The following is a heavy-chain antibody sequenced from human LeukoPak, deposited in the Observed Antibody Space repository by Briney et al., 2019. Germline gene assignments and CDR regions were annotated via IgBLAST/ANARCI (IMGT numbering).Heavy chain of an antibody. CDR3: ARGPPYSSSWYADYYYYYYMNV. D-gene: IGHD6-13*01. Sequence: GGSLRLSCAASGFTFSDYYMSWIRQAPGKGLEWVSYISSSGSIIYYADSVKGRFTISRDNAKNSLYLQMNSLRAEDPAVYYCARGPPYSSSWYADYYYYYYMNVWGKGTTVTVSS. V-gene: IGHV3-11*01. CDR1: GFTFSDYY. CDR2: ISSSGSII. J-gene: IGHJ6*03.